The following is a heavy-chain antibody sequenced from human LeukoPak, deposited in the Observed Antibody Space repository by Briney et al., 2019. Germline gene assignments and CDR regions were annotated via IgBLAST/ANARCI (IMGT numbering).Heavy chain of an antibody. CDR1: GXTFTNAW. J-gene: IGHJ4*02. CDR2: IGTSGRTI. D-gene: IGHD2-21*02. Sequence: PGGSLRLSCAASGXTFTNAWVSWVRQAPGKGLEWVSYIGTSGRTIYYADSVKGRFTISRDNAMDSLFLQMNSLRAEDTAVYYCARLSDALDYWGQGTLVTVSS. CDR3: ARLSDALDY. V-gene: IGHV3-11*04.